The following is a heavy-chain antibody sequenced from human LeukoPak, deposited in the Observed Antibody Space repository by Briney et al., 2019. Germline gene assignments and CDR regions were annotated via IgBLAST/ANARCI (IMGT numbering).Heavy chain of an antibody. CDR3: ARGTREGWFGELADY. J-gene: IGHJ4*02. D-gene: IGHD3-10*01. Sequence: SETLSLTCTVSGGSISSYYWSWIRQPPGKGLEWIGYIYYSGSTYYNPSLKSRVTISVDTSKNQFSLKLSSVTAADTAVYYCARGTREGWFGELADYWGQGTLATVSS. V-gene: IGHV4-30-4*01. CDR1: GGSISSYY. CDR2: IYYSGST.